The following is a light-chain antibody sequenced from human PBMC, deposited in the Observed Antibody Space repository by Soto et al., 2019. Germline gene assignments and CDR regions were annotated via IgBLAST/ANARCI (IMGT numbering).Light chain of an antibody. CDR2: LNSDGSH. V-gene: IGLV4-69*01. CDR1: SGHSSYA. Sequence: QLVLTQSPSASASLGASVKLTCTLSSGHSSYAIAWHQQQPEKGPRYLMKLNSDGSHSKGDGIPDRFSGSSSGAERYLTISSPQAEDEAEYYCQTWGTGIQVFGTGTKLTVL. CDR3: QTWGTGIQV. J-gene: IGLJ1*01.